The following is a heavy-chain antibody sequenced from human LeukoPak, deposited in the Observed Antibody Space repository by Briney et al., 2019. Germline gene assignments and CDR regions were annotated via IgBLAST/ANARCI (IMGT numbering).Heavy chain of an antibody. CDR2: IDHSGNT. Sequence: SETLSLTCAVYDGSFSGYYCSWLRQVPGKGLEWIGEIDHSGNTNYNPSLKSRVTISVDTSKNQFSLKLSSVTAADTAVYYCARAGPDLSITMVRGVGYDWFDPWGQGTLVTVSS. CDR1: DGSFSGYY. J-gene: IGHJ5*02. V-gene: IGHV4-34*01. CDR3: ARAGPDLSITMVRGVGYDWFDP. D-gene: IGHD3-10*01.